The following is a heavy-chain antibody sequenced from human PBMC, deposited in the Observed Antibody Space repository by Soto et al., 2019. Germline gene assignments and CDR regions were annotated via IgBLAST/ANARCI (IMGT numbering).Heavy chain of an antibody. Sequence: QVQLVQSGAEVKKPGASVKVSCKASGYTFTGYYMHWVRQAPGQGLEWMGWINPNSGGTNYAQKFQGRATMTRDTSISTAYMELGRLRSDDTAVYYCARDRDSSGWYYGNCQHWGQGTLVTVSS. CDR2: INPNSGGT. D-gene: IGHD6-19*01. V-gene: IGHV1-2*02. J-gene: IGHJ1*01. CDR1: GYTFTGYY. CDR3: ARDRDSSGWYYGNCQH.